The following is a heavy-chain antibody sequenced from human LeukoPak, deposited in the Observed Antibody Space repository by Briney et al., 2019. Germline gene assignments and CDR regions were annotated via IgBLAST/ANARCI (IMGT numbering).Heavy chain of an antibody. V-gene: IGHV3-7*01. Sequence: PGGSLRLSRAASEFALSGYWMNWVRQAPGKGLEWVASVNQGGSETYYVDSMKGRFTISRDNAENSLYLQMNSLRAEDTAVYYCARYDSSGRAIDYWGQGTLITVSS. CDR2: VNQGGSET. D-gene: IGHD3-22*01. CDR1: EFALSGYW. J-gene: IGHJ4*02. CDR3: ARYDSSGRAIDY.